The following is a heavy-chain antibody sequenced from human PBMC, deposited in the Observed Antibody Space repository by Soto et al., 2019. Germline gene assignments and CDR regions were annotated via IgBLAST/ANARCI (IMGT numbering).Heavy chain of an antibody. J-gene: IGHJ4*02. CDR2: ISGSGGST. D-gene: IGHD1-26*01. Sequence: GGSLRLSCAASGFTFSSYAMSWVRQAPGKGLGWVSAISGSGGSTYYADSVKGRFTISRDNSKNTLYLQMNSLRAEDTAVYYCAKDRRGSYHLYYFDYWGQGTLVTVSS. CDR1: GFTFSSYA. CDR3: AKDRRGSYHLYYFDY. V-gene: IGHV3-23*01.